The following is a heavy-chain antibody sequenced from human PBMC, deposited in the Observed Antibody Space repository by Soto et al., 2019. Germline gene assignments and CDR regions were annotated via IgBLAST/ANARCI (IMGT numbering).Heavy chain of an antibody. CDR1: GFIFNNYW. CDR2: IKPDGSEK. CDR3: ASVAI. V-gene: IGHV3-7*01. J-gene: IGHJ4*02. D-gene: IGHD5-12*01. Sequence: EVQLVESGGGLVQPGGSLRLSGAASGFIFNNYWMSWVRRAPGKGLEWVANIKPDGSEKNYVDSVKGRFTISRDNAKNSLDLQMNSLTAEDTAVYYCASVAIWGQGTLVTVSS.